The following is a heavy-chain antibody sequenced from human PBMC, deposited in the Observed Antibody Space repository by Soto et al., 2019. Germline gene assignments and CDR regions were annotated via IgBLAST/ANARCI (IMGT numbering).Heavy chain of an antibody. CDR1: GFTVSSNY. V-gene: IGHV3-66*01. D-gene: IGHD5-18*01. J-gene: IGHJ5*02. Sequence: EVQLVESGGGLVQPGGSLRLSCAASGFTVSSNYMSWVRQAPGKGLEWVSVIYSGGSTYYADSVKGRFTISRDNSKNTLYLQMNSLRAEDTAVYYCARWVDVDTAMRRFDPWGQGTLVTVSS. CDR3: ARWVDVDTAMRRFDP. CDR2: IYSGGST.